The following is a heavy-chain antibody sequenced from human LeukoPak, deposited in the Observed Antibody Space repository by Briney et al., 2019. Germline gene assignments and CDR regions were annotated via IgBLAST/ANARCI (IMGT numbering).Heavy chain of an antibody. Sequence: PSETLSLTCTVSGGSMSPYHWGWIRQPPGKGLGWTGYIYYSGSTNYNPSLKSRVTISLDTSKNQFSLKLSSVTAADTAVYYCAGHHPRNTVDFWGQGTLVTVSS. CDR3: AGHHPRNTVDF. D-gene: IGHD2/OR15-2a*01. CDR2: IYYSGST. CDR1: GGSMSPYH. J-gene: IGHJ4*02. V-gene: IGHV4-59*08.